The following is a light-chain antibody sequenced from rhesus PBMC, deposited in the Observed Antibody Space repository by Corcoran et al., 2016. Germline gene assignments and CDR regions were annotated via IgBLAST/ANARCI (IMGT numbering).Light chain of an antibody. V-gene: IGLV2-32*02. J-gene: IGLJ2*01. CDR3: SSYSCSDIFF. CDR1: TNDIGTYAY. Sequence: QTALTQSRSVSGSPGHSVTISCIGTTNDIGTYAYVAWYQQHPGTAPKLIIYEVAGRPSGVSDRFSGSKSGNTASLTNSGLQAEDEADSYCSSYSCSDIFFFGGGTRLTVL. CDR2: EVA.